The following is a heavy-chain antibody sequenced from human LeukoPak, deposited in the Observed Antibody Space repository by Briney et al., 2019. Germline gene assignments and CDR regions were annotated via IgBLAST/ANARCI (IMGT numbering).Heavy chain of an antibody. V-gene: IGHV1-69*02. CDR3: ARGDTIFGLVIDNWFDP. D-gene: IGHD3-3*01. CDR1: GGTFRSYT. Sequence: SVKVSCKASGGTFRSYTISWVRQAPGQGLEWMGRIIPILGIANYAQKFQGRVTITADKSTSTAYMELSSLRSEDTAVYYCARGDTIFGLVIDNWFDPWGQGTLVTVSS. CDR2: IIPILGIA. J-gene: IGHJ5*02.